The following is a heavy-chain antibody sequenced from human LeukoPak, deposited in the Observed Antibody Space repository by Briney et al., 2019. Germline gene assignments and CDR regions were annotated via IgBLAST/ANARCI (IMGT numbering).Heavy chain of an antibody. V-gene: IGHV3-53*01. J-gene: IGHJ4*02. D-gene: IGHD6-13*01. CDR3: ARDRKIAAAGTEFDY. CDR2: IYSGGST. CDR1: GFTVSSNY. Sequence: GGSLRLSCAASGFTVSSNYMSWVRQAPGKGLEWVSVIYSGGSTYYADSVKGRFTISRDNSKNTLYLQMNSLGAEDTAVYYCARDRKIAAAGTEFDYWGQGTLVTVSS.